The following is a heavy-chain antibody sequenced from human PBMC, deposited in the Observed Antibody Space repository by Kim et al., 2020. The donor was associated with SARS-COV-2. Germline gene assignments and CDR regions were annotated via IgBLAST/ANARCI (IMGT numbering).Heavy chain of an antibody. CDR3: AKDSGELLWFGELSSPLPY. V-gene: IGHV3-23*01. J-gene: IGHJ4*02. Sequence: GGSLRLSCAASGFTFSSYAMSWVRQAPGKGLEWVSAISGSGGSTYYADSVKGRFTISRDNSKNTLYLQMYSLRAEDTAVYYCAKDSGELLWFGELSSPLPYWGQGTLVTVSS. CDR1: GFTFSSYA. D-gene: IGHD3-10*01. CDR2: ISGSGGST.